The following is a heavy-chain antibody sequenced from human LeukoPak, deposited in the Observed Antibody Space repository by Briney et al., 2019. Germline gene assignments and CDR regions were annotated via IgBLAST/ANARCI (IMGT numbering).Heavy chain of an antibody. J-gene: IGHJ4*02. V-gene: IGHV4-34*01. CDR1: SVSFSGYY. CDR2: IDRSGST. CDR3: ARGYGSGSYYVY. D-gene: IGHD3-10*01. Sequence: PSETLSLTCVVYSVSFSGYYWSWIRQPPGKGLKWIGEIDRSGSTTYNPSLKSRVNVLLDTSKNQFSLRLSSVTAADTAVYYCARGYGSGSYYVYWGQGTLVAVSS.